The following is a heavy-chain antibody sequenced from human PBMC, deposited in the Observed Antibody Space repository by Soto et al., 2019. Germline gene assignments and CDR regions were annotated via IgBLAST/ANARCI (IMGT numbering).Heavy chain of an antibody. Sequence: QVQLQESGPGLVKPSQTLSLTCTVSGGSISSGDYYWSWIRQPPGKGLEWIGYIYYSGSTYYNPSLKRPLNIAVDAYQNQFSLKLRPVTAADTAVYYCARDRYNWNYVPRVNYYGMDVRGQGTTVTVSS. J-gene: IGHJ6*02. CDR1: GGSISSGDYY. CDR2: IYYSGST. CDR3: ARDRYNWNYVPRVNYYGMDV. D-gene: IGHD1-7*01. V-gene: IGHV4-30-4*01.